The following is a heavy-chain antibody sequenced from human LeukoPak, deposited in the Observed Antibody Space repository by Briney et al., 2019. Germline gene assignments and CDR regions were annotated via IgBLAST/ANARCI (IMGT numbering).Heavy chain of an antibody. Sequence: PSETLSLTCNVSGGSIGSHHWTWIRQPPGKGLEWIGYMYDSGGTNYNPSLKSRVTISVDTSKNQISLKVRSVTAADTAVYYCARVLRGSDWYSTHDAFDIWGQGTMVTVSS. CDR3: ARVLRGSDWYSTHDAFDI. CDR2: MYDSGGT. V-gene: IGHV4-59*11. CDR1: GGSIGSHH. J-gene: IGHJ3*02. D-gene: IGHD6-19*01.